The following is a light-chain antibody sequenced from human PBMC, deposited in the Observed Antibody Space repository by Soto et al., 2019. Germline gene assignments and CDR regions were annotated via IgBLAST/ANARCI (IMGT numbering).Light chain of an antibody. CDR1: SSDVGGYNY. Sequence: QSALTQPASVSGSPGQSITISCTGTSSDVGGYNYVSWYQQHPGKAPKLMIYDVSNRPSGVSNRFSGSKSGNTASLTISGLQAEDEADYYCSSYTSSSRYVFGTGTKLTDL. CDR3: SSYTSSSRYV. J-gene: IGLJ1*01. V-gene: IGLV2-14*01. CDR2: DVS.